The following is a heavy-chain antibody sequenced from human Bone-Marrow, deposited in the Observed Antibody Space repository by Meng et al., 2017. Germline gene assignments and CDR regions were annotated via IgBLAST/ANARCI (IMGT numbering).Heavy chain of an antibody. V-gene: IGHV3-30*01. J-gene: IGHJ4*02. CDR3: ARDRAAAGIYDY. D-gene: IGHD6-13*01. CDR2: ISYDGSNK. Sequence: VQLVESGGGVVQPGRSLRLSCAASGLTFSSYAMHWVRQAPGKGREWVAVISYDGSNKYYADSVKGRFTISRDNSKNTLYLQMNSLRAEDTAVYYCARDRAAAGIYDYWGQGTLVTVSS. CDR1: GLTFSSYA.